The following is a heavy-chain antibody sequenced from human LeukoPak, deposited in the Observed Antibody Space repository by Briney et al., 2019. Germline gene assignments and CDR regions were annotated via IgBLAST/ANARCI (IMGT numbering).Heavy chain of an antibody. CDR1: GFTFSYYV. CDR2: ISYDGSNK. Sequence: GRSLRLSCAASGFTFSYYVMHWVRQAPGKGLEWVAVISYDGSNKYYADSMKGRFTISRDNSKNTVSLQMNSLRAEDTAVYYCAKGEAGYSYGPFDYWGQGTLVTVSS. J-gene: IGHJ4*02. V-gene: IGHV3-30*18. D-gene: IGHD5-18*01. CDR3: AKGEAGYSYGPFDY.